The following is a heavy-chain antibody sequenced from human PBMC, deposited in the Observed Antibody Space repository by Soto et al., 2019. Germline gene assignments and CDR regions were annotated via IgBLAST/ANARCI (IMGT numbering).Heavy chain of an antibody. J-gene: IGHJ5*02. V-gene: IGHV4-4*02. CDR1: GGSISSSNW. Sequence: KTSETLSLTCAVSGGSISSSNWWSWVRQPPGKGLEWIGEIYHSGSTNYNPSLKSRVTISVDKSKNQFSLKLSSVTAADTAVYYCASQVEQLASNWFDPWGQGTLVTVSS. CDR2: IYHSGST. D-gene: IGHD6-6*01. CDR3: ASQVEQLASNWFDP.